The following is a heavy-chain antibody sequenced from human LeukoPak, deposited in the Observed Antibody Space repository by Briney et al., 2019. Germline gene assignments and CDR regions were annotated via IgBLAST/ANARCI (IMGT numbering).Heavy chain of an antibody. CDR2: MNPNSGNT. CDR3: ARGYYDSSAYYSADY. J-gene: IGHJ4*02. Sequence: ASVKVSCKASGYTFTSYDINWVRQATGQGLEWMGWMNPNSGNTGYAQKFQGRVTMTRNTSISTAYMELSSLRSDDTAVYYCARGYYDSSAYYSADYWGQGTLVTVSS. V-gene: IGHV1-8*01. CDR1: GYTFTSYD. D-gene: IGHD3-22*01.